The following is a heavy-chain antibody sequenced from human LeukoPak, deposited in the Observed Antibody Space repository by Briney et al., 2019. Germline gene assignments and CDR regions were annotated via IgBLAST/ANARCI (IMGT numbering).Heavy chain of an antibody. CDR1: GFTFSRYW. CDR2: FSGSGGST. D-gene: IGHD1-20*01. Sequence: GGSLRLSCAASGFTFSRYWMSWVRQAPGKGLEWVSGFSGSGGSTYYADSVKGRFTISRDNSKNTLYLQMNSLRVEDTAVYYCAKAGMTRFDYWGQGIMVTVSS. J-gene: IGHJ4*02. V-gene: IGHV3-23*01. CDR3: AKAGMTRFDY.